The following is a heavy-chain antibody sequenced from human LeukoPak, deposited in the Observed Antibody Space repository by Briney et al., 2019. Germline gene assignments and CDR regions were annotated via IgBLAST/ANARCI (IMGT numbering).Heavy chain of an antibody. CDR3: TKGRDGSGSYYISY. CDR1: GFSFDDHA. CDR2: ISWNSGSI. D-gene: IGHD3-10*01. V-gene: IGHV3-9*01. Sequence: GGSLRLSCAASGFSFDDHAMHWVRQAPGKGLEWVSGISWNSGSIDYADSVKGRFTISRDNAKNSLYLQMNSLRAEDTALYYCTKGRDGSGSYYISYWGQGTLVTVSS. J-gene: IGHJ4*02.